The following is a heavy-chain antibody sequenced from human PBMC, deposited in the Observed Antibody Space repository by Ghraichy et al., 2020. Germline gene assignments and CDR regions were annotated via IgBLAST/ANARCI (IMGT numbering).Heavy chain of an antibody. CDR3: ARAPPFAPTVTTDGAGGMDV. Sequence: ASVKVSCKASGYSFTTYYMHWVRQAPGQGLEWMGIINPNGGGTTYAQRFKGRVTVTRETSTSTVYMELSSLRSEDTAMYYCARAPPFAPTVTTDGAGGMDVWGQGTTVTVSS. D-gene: IGHD4-17*01. CDR1: GYSFTTYY. V-gene: IGHV1-46*01. J-gene: IGHJ6*02. CDR2: INPNGGGT.